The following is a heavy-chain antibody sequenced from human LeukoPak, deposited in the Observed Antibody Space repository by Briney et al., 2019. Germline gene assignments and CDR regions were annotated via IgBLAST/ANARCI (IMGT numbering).Heavy chain of an antibody. J-gene: IGHJ4*02. CDR2: IKQDGSEK. V-gene: IGHV3-7*01. CDR1: GFTFSSYW. CDR3: ARDQVLPYGDYSIFDY. Sequence: GGSLRLSCAASGFTFSSYWMSWVRQAPGKGLEWVANIKQDGSEKYYVDSVKGRFTISRDNAKNSLYLQMNSLRAADTAVYYCARDQVLPYGDYSIFDYWGQGTLVTVSS. D-gene: IGHD4-17*01.